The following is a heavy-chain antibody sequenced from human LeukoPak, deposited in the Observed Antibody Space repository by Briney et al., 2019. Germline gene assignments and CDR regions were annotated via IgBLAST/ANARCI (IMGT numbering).Heavy chain of an antibody. CDR3: ARVETVVVMGDGYFDY. V-gene: IGHV1-69*05. D-gene: IGHD3-22*01. Sequence: SVKVSRKASGGTFSSYAISWVRQAPGQGLEWMGGIIPIFGTANYAQKFQGRVTITTDESTCTAYMELSSLRSEDTAVYYCARVETVVVMGDGYFDYWGQGTLVTVSS. CDR1: GGTFSSYA. CDR2: IIPIFGTA. J-gene: IGHJ4*02.